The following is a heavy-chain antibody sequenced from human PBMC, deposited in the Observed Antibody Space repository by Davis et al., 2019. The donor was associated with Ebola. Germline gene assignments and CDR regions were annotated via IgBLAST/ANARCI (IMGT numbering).Heavy chain of an antibody. J-gene: IGHJ3*01. V-gene: IGHV3-30*18. D-gene: IGHD2-21*02. CDR2: ISYDGTNK. CDR1: GFTFSSFV. CDR3: AKDTANIWFDV. Sequence: GESLKISCVASGFTFSSFVFHWVRQAPGKGLEWVAVISYDGTNKLYADSVKGRFTISRDNSKNTLYLQMNSLRAEDTAMYYCAKDTANIWFDVWGQGTMVTVSS.